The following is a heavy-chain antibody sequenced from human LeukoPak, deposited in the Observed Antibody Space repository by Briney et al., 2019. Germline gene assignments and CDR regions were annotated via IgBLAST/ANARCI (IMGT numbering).Heavy chain of an antibody. J-gene: IGHJ5*02. CDR2: IKQDGSEK. D-gene: IGHD6-19*01. CDR3: AKDPGDKAVDRWFDP. CDR1: GFTFSSYW. V-gene: IGHV3-7*03. Sequence: GGSLRLSCAASGFTFSSYWMSWVRQAPGKGLEWVANIKQDGSEKYYVDSVKGRFTISRDNAKNSLYLQMNSLRAEDTAAYYCAKDPGDKAVDRWFDPWGQGTLVTVSS.